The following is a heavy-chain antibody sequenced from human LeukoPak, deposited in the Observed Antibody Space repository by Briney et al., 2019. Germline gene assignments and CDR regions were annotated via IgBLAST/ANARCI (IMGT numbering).Heavy chain of an antibody. CDR2: INPNSGGT. D-gene: IGHD3-22*01. Sequence: ASVKVSCKASGYTFTGYYMHWVRQAPGQGLEWMGRINPNSGGTNYAQKFQGRVTMTRDTSISTAYMELSRLRSDDTAVYYCARVFVRSPSVVTRSIDYWGQGTLVTVSS. CDR3: ARVFVRSPSVVTRSIDY. V-gene: IGHV1-2*06. CDR1: GYTFTGYY. J-gene: IGHJ4*02.